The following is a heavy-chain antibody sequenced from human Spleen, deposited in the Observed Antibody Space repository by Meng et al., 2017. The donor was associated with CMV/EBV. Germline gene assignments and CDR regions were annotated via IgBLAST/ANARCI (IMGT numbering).Heavy chain of an antibody. J-gene: IGHJ4*02. Sequence: SETLSLTCTVSGGPISPSYWIWIRQPPGKGPEWIGYFYYSGTTYYNPSLTSRVTISVDTSKNQFSLKLTSVTAADTAVYFCARVNTNGHIDYWGRGALVTVSS. CDR2: FYYSGTT. V-gene: IGHV4-59*01. D-gene: IGHD5-24*01. CDR3: ARVNTNGHIDY. CDR1: GGPISPSY.